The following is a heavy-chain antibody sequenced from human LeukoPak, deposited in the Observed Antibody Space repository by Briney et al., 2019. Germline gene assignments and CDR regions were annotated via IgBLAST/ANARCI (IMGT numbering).Heavy chain of an antibody. CDR3: ARPLFCAFDNCGYWLDP. CDR2: INPNGDAT. J-gene: IGHJ5*02. Sequence: ASVKVSCKTSGYTLTKYLTHWVRQPPGQGLEWEGTINPNGDATTYEPRHPGSLPLTQVTSTSTVYMELRGLPTEDAAVYYCARPLFCAFDNCGYWLDPWGPGTLVTVSS. CDR1: GYTLTKYL. D-gene: IGHD1-20*01. V-gene: IGHV1-46*01.